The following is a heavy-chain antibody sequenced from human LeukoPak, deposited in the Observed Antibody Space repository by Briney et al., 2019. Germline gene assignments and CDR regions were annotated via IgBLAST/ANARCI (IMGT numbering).Heavy chain of an antibody. J-gene: IGHJ4*02. Sequence: GGSLRLSCAASGFTFSSYAMSWVRQAPGKGLEWVSSISSSSSYIYYADSVKGRFTISRDNAKNSLYLQMNSLRAEDTAVYYCARVGEGSRELLWFGELLPPYFDYWGQGTLVTVSS. CDR1: GFTFSSYA. CDR3: ARVGEGSRELLWFGELLPPYFDY. D-gene: IGHD3-10*01. CDR2: ISSSSSYI. V-gene: IGHV3-21*01.